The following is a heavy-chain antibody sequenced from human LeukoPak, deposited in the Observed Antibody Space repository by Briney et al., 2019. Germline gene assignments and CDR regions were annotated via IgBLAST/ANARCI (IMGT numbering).Heavy chain of an antibody. CDR1: GFTFSSYD. D-gene: IGHD3-22*01. J-gene: IGHJ5*02. V-gene: IGHV3-23*01. Sequence: GGSLRLSCAASGFTFSSYDMSWVRQAPGKGLEWVSGISGSGRSTYYADSVKGRFTISRDNSKNMLYVQMNSLRAEDTAVYYCAKHHYYDSNAYSWFDPWGQGTLATVSS. CDR3: AKHHYYDSNAYSWFDP. CDR2: ISGSGRST.